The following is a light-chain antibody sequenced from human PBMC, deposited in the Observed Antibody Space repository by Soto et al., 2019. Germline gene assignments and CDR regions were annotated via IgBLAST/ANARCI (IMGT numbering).Light chain of an antibody. J-gene: IGKJ5*01. CDR1: QSISAW. CDR3: QQYHSYPLT. CDR2: KAS. V-gene: IGKV1-5*03. Sequence: DSQMTQAAAALSASVGERVTITCRASQSISAWLAWYQQKPGKAPKLLIYKASNVESGVPSRFSGSGSGTEFTLTISSLQPDDFATYYCQQYHSYPLTFGQGTRLEIK.